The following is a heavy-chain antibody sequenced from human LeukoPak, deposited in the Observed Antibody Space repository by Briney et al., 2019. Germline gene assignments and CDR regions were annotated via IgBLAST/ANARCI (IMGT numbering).Heavy chain of an antibody. CDR1: VFTFSRYA. Sequence: PGGSLRLSCAASVFTFSRYAMSWVRQAPGKGLEGVSAVSGSGGSTYYADSVKGRFTISRDNSKNALYLQMNNLRAEDTAVYYCAKDRRSAGCGSTSCYDDAFDIWGQGTMVTVSS. D-gene: IGHD2-2*01. CDR2: VSGSGGST. CDR3: AKDRRSAGCGSTSCYDDAFDI. V-gene: IGHV3-23*01. J-gene: IGHJ3*02.